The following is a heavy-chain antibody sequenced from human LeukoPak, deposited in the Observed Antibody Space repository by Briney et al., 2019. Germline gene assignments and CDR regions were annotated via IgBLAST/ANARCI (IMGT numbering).Heavy chain of an antibody. V-gene: IGHV1-18*01. D-gene: IGHD3-9*01. Sequence: GPVKVSCKASGYTFTSYGISWVRQAPGQGLEWMGWISAYNGNTNYAQKLQGRVTMTTDTSTSTAYMELRSLRSDDTAVYYCARVSDRSRNFDWLLFRARWFDPWGQGTLVTVSS. CDR2: ISAYNGNT. CDR1: GYTFTSYG. CDR3: ARVSDRSRNFDWLLFRARWFDP. J-gene: IGHJ5*02.